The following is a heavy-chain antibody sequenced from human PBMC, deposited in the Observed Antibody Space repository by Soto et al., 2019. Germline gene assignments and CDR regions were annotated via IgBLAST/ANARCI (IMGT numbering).Heavy chain of an antibody. J-gene: IGHJ5*02. Sequence: SETLSLTCTVSGGSISSYYWSWIRQPPGKGLEWIGYIYYSGSTNYNPSLKSRVTISVDTSKNQFSLKLSSVTAADTAVYYCARLIAARSWFDPWGQGTLVTVSS. CDR1: GGSISSYY. CDR2: IYYSGST. V-gene: IGHV4-59*08. D-gene: IGHD6-6*01. CDR3: ARLIAARSWFDP.